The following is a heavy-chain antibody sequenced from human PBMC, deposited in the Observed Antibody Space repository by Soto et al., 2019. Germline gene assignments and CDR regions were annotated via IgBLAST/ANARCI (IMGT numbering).Heavy chain of an antibody. Sequence: PGGSLRLSCEASGFTFISYWMTWVRQAPGKGLEWVANIKQDGSEKYYVDSVKGRFTISRDNAKNSLYLQMNSLRAEDTAVYYCARDRYSYYDFWSGTLPYYYYGMDVRGQGTTVTVSS. V-gene: IGHV3-7*01. CDR2: IKQDGSEK. CDR1: GFTFISYW. J-gene: IGHJ6*02. D-gene: IGHD3-3*01. CDR3: ARDRYSYYDFWSGTLPYYYYGMDV.